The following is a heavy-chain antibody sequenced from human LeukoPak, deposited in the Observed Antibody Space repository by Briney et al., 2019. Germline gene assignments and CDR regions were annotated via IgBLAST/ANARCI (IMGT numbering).Heavy chain of an antibody. Sequence: GASVKVSCEASGYTFTSYGISWVRQAPGQGLEWVGWISAYNGNTNYAQKLQGRVTMTTDTSTSTAYMELRSLRSDDTAVYYCARHWDYYGSGSYGYWGQGTLVTVSS. CDR3: ARHWDYYGSGSYGY. CDR2: ISAYNGNT. CDR1: GYTFTSYG. J-gene: IGHJ4*02. D-gene: IGHD3-10*01. V-gene: IGHV1-18*01.